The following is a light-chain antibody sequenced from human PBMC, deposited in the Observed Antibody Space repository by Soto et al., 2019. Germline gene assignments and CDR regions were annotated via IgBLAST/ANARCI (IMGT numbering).Light chain of an antibody. CDR2: DAS. CDR1: QSISYW. V-gene: IGKV1-5*01. Sequence: DIQMTQSPSRLSASVGDRVTITCLASQSISYWLAWYQQKPGKAPKLLIYDASGLESGVPSRFSGSGSGTEFTLTISSLQPDDFATYYCQQYNSYLWTFGQGTKVDIK. CDR3: QQYNSYLWT. J-gene: IGKJ1*01.